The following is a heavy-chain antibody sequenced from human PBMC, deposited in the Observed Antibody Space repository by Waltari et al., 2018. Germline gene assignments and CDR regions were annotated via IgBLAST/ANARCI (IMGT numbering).Heavy chain of an antibody. J-gene: IGHJ4*02. Sequence: QVQLQQWGAGLLKPSETLSLTCAVYGGSFSGYYWSWIRQPPGKGLEWIGEINQSGSSNYNPSLKSRVTMSVDTSKTQFSLKLSSVTAADTAVYYCARGPIIPDTVTITYFDYWGQGTLVTISS. CDR3: ARGPIIPDTVTITYFDY. D-gene: IGHD4-17*01. CDR2: INQSGSS. V-gene: IGHV4-34*01. CDR1: GGSFSGYY.